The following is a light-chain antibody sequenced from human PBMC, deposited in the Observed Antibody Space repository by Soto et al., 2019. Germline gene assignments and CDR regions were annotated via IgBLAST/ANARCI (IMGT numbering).Light chain of an antibody. CDR3: SSDTSSSTLV. CDR2: DVS. CDR1: SSDVGGYNS. Sequence: QSALTQPASVSGSPGQSITISCTGTSSDVGGYNSVSWYQQHPGKAPKLMIYDVSKRPSGVSNRFSGSKSGNTASLTISGLQAEDEADYYCSSDTSSSTLVFGGGTKLTVL. J-gene: IGLJ2*01. V-gene: IGLV2-14*01.